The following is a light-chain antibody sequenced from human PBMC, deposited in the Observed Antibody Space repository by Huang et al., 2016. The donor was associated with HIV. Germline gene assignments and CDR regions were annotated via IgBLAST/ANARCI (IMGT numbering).Light chain of an antibody. Sequence: DIQMTQSPSSLSASVGDRGTITCQASQDISNYLNWYQQKPGKAPKLLIYDAANLETGGPSRFSGSGSGTDFTFTISSLQPEDIATYYCQQYDNLPYTFGQGTKLEIK. CDR2: DAA. CDR3: QQYDNLPYT. CDR1: QDISNY. J-gene: IGKJ2*01. V-gene: IGKV1-33*01.